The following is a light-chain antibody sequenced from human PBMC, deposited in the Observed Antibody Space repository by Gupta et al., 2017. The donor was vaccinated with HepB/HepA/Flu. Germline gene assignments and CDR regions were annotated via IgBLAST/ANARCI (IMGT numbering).Light chain of an antibody. Sequence: FLLTQPHSVSESPGQAVTISCTRSSGSVGSSHVQLYQQRPGSAPTNIIYEDTQRPSGVPTRCSASSDRSANSATLTIRRVETEDEADYYCQSWDSTDGNWVFGGGTMVTVL. V-gene: IGLV6-57*03. J-gene: IGLJ3*02. CDR2: EDT. CDR1: SGSVGSSH. CDR3: QSWDSTDGNWV.